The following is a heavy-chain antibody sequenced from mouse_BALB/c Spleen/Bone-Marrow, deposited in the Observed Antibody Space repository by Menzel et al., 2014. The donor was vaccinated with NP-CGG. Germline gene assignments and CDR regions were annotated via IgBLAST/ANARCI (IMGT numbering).Heavy chain of an antibody. V-gene: IGHV14-3*02. CDR1: GFNIKDTY. J-gene: IGHJ1*01. Sequence: EVKLMESGAELVKPGASVKLSCTASGFNIKDTYMHWVKQRPEQGLEWIGRIDPANGNTKYDPKFQGKATITADTSSNTAHLQLNSLTSEDTAVYYCASYRYGWYFDVWGAGTTVTVSS. D-gene: IGHD2-12*01. CDR2: IDPANGNT. CDR3: ASYRYGWYFDV.